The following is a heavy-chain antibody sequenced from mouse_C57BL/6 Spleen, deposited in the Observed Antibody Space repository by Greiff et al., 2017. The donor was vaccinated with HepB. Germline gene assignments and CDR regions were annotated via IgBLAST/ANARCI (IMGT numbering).Heavy chain of an antibody. CDR2: IDPSDSYT. CDR3: ARATGRGYFDV. Sequence: VQLQQPGAELVMPGASVKLSCKASGYTFTSYWMHWVKQRPGQGLEWIGEIDPSDSYTNYNQKFKGKSTLTVDKSSSTAYMQRSSLTSEDSAVYYCARATGRGYFDVWGTGTTVTVSS. V-gene: IGHV1-69*01. D-gene: IGHD1-1*01. CDR1: GYTFTSYW. J-gene: IGHJ1*03.